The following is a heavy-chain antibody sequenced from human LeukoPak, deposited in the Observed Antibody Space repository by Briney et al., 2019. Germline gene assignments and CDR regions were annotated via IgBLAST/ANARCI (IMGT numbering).Heavy chain of an antibody. CDR2: IYYSGST. CDR1: GGSISSSSYY. Sequence: SETLSLTCTVSGGSISSSSYYWGWIRQPPGKRLEWIGSIYYSGSTYCNPSLKSRVTISVDTSKNQFSLKLSSVTAADTAVYYCARQFGEIVVVITYYFDYWGQGTLVTVSS. CDR3: ARQFGEIVVVITYYFDY. D-gene: IGHD3-22*01. V-gene: IGHV4-39*01. J-gene: IGHJ4*02.